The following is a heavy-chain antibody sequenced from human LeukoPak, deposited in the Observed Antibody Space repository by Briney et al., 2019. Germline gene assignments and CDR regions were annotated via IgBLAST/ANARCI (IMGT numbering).Heavy chain of an antibody. J-gene: IGHJ4*02. Sequence: GGSLRLSCAASGFTFNNYAMNWVRQAPGKGLEWVSRISGSGARSYYADSVKGRLTIPRDNSKNTLYLQMRSLRTEDTAVYYCAKDTPDDISVAAPYFDYWGQGTLVTVSS. CDR2: ISGSGARS. CDR3: AKDTPDDISVAAPYFDY. D-gene: IGHD6-19*01. V-gene: IGHV3-23*01. CDR1: GFTFNNYA.